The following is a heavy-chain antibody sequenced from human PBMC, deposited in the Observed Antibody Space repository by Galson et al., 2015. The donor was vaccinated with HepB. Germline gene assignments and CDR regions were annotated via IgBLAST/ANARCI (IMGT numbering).Heavy chain of an antibody. V-gene: IGHV5-51*01. Sequence: QSGAEVKKPGEPLRISCEVFGQSITRHWIAWVRQKPGKGLEWMGTIFPGDSDTRYGPSFQGHVTISVDKSINTAHLQWSSLKASDTATYYCARAREYNYDTFTSHYPRDDWFGPWGQGTLVSVSS. CDR2: IFPGDSDT. D-gene: IGHD3-16*01. CDR1: GQSITRHW. CDR3: ARAREYNYDTFTSHYPRDDWFGP. J-gene: IGHJ5*02.